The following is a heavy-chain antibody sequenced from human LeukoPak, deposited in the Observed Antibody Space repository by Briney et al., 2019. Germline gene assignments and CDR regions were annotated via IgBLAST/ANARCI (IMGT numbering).Heavy chain of an antibody. CDR2: IIPIFGTA. CDR3: ASGPQWELRYYFDY. J-gene: IGHJ4*02. Sequence: ASVKVSCKASGGTFSSYAISWVRQAPGQGLEWMGGIIPIFGTANYAQKFQGRVTITADESTSTAYMELSSLRSEDTAVYYCASGPQWELRYYFDYWGQGTLVTVSS. CDR1: GGTFSSYA. V-gene: IGHV1-69*13. D-gene: IGHD1-26*01.